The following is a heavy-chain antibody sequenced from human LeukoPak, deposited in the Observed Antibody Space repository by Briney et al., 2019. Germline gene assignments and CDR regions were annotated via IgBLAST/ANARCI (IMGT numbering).Heavy chain of an antibody. D-gene: IGHD5-12*01. CDR3: AKGNTDGMVATIQYFDY. V-gene: IGHV3-23*01. CDR1: GFTLSSYA. J-gene: IGHJ4*02. Sequence: GGSLRLSCAASGFTLSSYAMSWVRQAPGKGLEWVSAISGSGGSTYYADSVKGRFTISRDNSKNPLYLKMNSLRAEDTAVYYCAKGNTDGMVATIQYFDYWGQGTLVTVSS. CDR2: ISGSGGST.